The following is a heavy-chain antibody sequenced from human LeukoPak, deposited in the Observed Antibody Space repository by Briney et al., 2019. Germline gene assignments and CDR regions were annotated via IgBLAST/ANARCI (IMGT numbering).Heavy chain of an antibody. J-gene: IGHJ4*02. CDR1: GGTFSSYT. D-gene: IGHD3-22*01. CDR3: ASALTYYYDSSGYFGGY. CDR2: IIPILGIA. Sequence: SVKVSCKASGGTFSSYTISWVRQAPGQGLEWMGRIIPILGIANYAQKFQGRVTITADKSTRTAYMELSSLRSEDTAVYYCASALTYYYDSSGYFGGYWGQGTLVTVSS. V-gene: IGHV1-69*02.